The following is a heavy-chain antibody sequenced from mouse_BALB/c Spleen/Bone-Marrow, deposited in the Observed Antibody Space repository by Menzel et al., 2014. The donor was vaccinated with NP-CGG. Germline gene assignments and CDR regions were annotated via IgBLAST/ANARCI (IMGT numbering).Heavy chain of an antibody. CDR2: ITTSSGNT. D-gene: IGHD3-3*01. V-gene: IGHV1S137*01. J-gene: IGHJ2*01. CDR3: ATNFHVRAYFDY. Sequence: VQLQQSGPELVKPGVSVKISCKGSGYKFTDNAMHWVKQSPAQSLEWIGIITTSSGNTHYNQKFKGKATITVDNSSSTAYMELPRLTSEDSAVYYCATNFHVRAYFDYWGQGTTLTVSS. CDR1: GYKFTDNA.